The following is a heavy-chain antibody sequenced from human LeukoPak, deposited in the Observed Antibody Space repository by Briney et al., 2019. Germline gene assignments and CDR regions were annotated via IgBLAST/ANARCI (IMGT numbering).Heavy chain of an antibody. V-gene: IGHV3-23*01. Sequence: PGGSLRLSCAASGFTFNSYAMSWVRQAPGKGLEWVSAISGSGGRTYYADSVKGRFTISRDNSKNTLYLQMNSLRAEDTAVYYCARRRTGLYGMDVWGQGTTVTVSS. J-gene: IGHJ6*02. D-gene: IGHD2-8*02. CDR2: ISGSGGRT. CDR3: ARRRTGLYGMDV. CDR1: GFTFNSYA.